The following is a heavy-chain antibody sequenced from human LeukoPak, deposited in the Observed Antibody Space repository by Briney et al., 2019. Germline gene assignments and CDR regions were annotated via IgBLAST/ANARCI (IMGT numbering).Heavy chain of an antibody. J-gene: IGHJ4*02. CDR3: ARSETGSKTFDY. CDR2: INPNSGGT. Sequence: ASVKVSCKASGYTFTGYYMHWVRQAPGQGLGWMGWINPNSGGTNYAQKFQGRVTMTRDTSISTAYMELSRLRSDDTAVYYCARSETGSKTFDYWGQGTLVTVSS. CDR1: GYTFTGYY. V-gene: IGHV1-2*02. D-gene: IGHD1-7*01.